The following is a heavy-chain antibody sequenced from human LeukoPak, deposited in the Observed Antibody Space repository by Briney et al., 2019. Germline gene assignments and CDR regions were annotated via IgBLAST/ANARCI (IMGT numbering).Heavy chain of an antibody. V-gene: IGHV1-8*01. D-gene: IGHD2-15*01. CDR1: GYTFTSYD. CDR2: TNPNSGNT. J-gene: IGHJ5*02. CDR3: ARGGYCSGGSCYSGWFDP. Sequence: ASVKVSCKASGYTFTSYDINWVRQATGQGLEWMGSTNPNSGNTGYAQKFQGRVTMTMNTSISTAYMELSSLRSEDTAVYYCARGGYCSGGSCYSGWFDPWGQGTLVTVSS.